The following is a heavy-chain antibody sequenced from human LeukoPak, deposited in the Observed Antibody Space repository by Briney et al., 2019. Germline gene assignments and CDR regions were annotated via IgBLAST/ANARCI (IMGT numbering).Heavy chain of an antibody. Sequence: GGSLRLSCAASGFTFSSYAMSWVRQAPGKGLEWVSAISGSGGSTYYADSVKGRFTISRDNSKNTLYLQMNSLRAEDTAVYYCAKDGDPAMAKRDYYYYYMDVWGKGTTVTVSS. CDR2: ISGSGGST. J-gene: IGHJ6*03. V-gene: IGHV3-23*01. CDR1: GFTFSSYA. CDR3: AKDGDPAMAKRDYYYYYMDV. D-gene: IGHD5-18*01.